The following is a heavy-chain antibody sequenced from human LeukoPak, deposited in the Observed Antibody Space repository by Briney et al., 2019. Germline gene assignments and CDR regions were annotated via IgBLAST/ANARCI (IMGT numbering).Heavy chain of an antibody. CDR2: INPNSGGT. D-gene: IGHD3-3*01. V-gene: IGHV1-2*02. Sequence: GASVKVSCKASGYTFTGYYMHWVRQAPGQGLEWMGWINPNSGGTNYAQKFQGRVTMTRDTSISTAYMELSRLRSDDTTVYYCARVPVAPYYDFWSGYSNYYYIDVWGKGTTVTVSS. CDR1: GYTFTGYY. CDR3: ARVPVAPYYDFWSGYSNYYYIDV. J-gene: IGHJ6*03.